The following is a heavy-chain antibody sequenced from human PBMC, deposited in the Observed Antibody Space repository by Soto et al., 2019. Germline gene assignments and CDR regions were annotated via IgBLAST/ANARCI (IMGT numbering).Heavy chain of an antibody. CDR3: ARVGPWVPYYYERSPYTFENGFDP. CDR2: IHHGGST. D-gene: IGHD3-22*01. J-gene: IGHJ5*02. Sequence: QVQRQESGPGLVKASEPLSLTCAVSGYSISSGYYWGWLRQPPGKGLEWIGSIHHGGSTYYNPSLNSRVTLSIDITNSHVSLTLSSVTAADTAVYGCARVGPWVPYYYERSPYTFENGFDPWGQGSLVTVSS. CDR1: GYSISSGYY. V-gene: IGHV4-38-2*01.